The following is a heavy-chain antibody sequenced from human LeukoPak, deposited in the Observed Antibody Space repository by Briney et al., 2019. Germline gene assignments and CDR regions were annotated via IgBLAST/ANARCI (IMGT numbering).Heavy chain of an antibody. V-gene: IGHV6-1*01. CDR3: ARVYYSNSYDYWYFDL. J-gene: IGHJ2*01. CDR1: GDSVSSGSGG. D-gene: IGHD6-13*01. CDR2: IYYRSHWYS. Sequence: SQTLSLTCDIFGDSVSSGSGGWNWIRQSPSRGLEWLGRIYYRSHWYSDDAVSVKGRIFINPDTAKNQFSLKLSSVTAADTAVYYCARVYYSNSYDYWYFDLWGRGTLVTVSS.